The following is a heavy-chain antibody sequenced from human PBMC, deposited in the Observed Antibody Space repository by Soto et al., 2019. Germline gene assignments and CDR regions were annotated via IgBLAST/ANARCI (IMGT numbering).Heavy chain of an antibody. CDR2: IYPGGSDT. V-gene: IGHV5-51*01. CDR3: ARRKYGEESHFEK. D-gene: IGHD4-17*01. CDR1: GYSFSSYL. Sequence: GESLKISFEVAGYSFSSYLIGCVLQMPGKGLEWMWLIYPGGSDTRYSPSFQGQVTISAVKSISTAYLQWSSLKASDTAMYYCARRKYGEESHFEKWGQGTLVNVYS. J-gene: IGHJ4*02.